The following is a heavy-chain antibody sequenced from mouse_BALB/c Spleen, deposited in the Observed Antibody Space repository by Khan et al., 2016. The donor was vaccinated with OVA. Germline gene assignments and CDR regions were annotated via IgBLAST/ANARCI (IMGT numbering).Heavy chain of an antibody. CDR1: GYSFTGYY. V-gene: IGHV1-26*01. D-gene: IGHD2-12*01. J-gene: IGHJ3*01. CDR2: VNPNTGNP. CDR3: ARGYDFFAY. Sequence: VQLQQPGPDLVKPGASVKMSCKASGYSFTGYYMNWVKQSHGKSLECIGRVNPNTGNPNYNQKFKGKAILIVDTSSSTAYMELRNLTSEDSAVYYCARGYDFFAYWGQGTLVTVSA.